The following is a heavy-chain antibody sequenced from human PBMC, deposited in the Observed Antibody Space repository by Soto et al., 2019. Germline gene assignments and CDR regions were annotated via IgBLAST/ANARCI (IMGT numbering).Heavy chain of an antibody. CDR1: GGTFSRYG. Sequence: QVQLVQSGAEVKKPGSPVKVSCKASGGTFSRYGISWVRQAPGQGLEWMGGIIPIFGTANYAQKFQGRVTITADESTSTAYMELSSLRSEDTAVYYCARARNENYYYGMDVWGQGTTVTVSS. J-gene: IGHJ6*02. CDR2: IIPIFGTA. CDR3: ARARNENYYYGMDV. V-gene: IGHV1-69*12.